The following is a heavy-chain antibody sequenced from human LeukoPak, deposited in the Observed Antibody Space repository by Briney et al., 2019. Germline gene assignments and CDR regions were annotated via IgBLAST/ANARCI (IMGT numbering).Heavy chain of an antibody. CDR1: GFTFSSYS. Sequence: SGGSLRLSCAASGFTFSSYSMNWVRQAPGKGLEWVSSISSSSSYIYYAESVKGRFTISRDNAKNSLYLQMNSLRAEDTAVYYCATLVPAMSWFDPWGQGTLVTVSS. V-gene: IGHV3-21*01. CDR3: ATLVPAMSWFDP. D-gene: IGHD2-2*01. CDR2: ISSSSSYI. J-gene: IGHJ5*02.